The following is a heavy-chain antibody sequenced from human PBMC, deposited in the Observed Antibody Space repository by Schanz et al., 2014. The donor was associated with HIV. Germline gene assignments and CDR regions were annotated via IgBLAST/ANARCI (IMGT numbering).Heavy chain of an antibody. CDR3: ARVFGRTYGLPEY. D-gene: IGHD3-10*01. Sequence: EVQLLESGGGLAQPGGSLTLSCAASGFTFTNHALSWVRQAPGRGLEWVSTVIGSGVRTIYADSVKGRFTISRDNSKNTLSLHMNSLRVEDTAVYYCARVFGRTYGLPEYWGQGTLVTVSS. V-gene: IGHV3-23*01. J-gene: IGHJ4*02. CDR1: GFTFTNHA. CDR2: VIGSGVRT.